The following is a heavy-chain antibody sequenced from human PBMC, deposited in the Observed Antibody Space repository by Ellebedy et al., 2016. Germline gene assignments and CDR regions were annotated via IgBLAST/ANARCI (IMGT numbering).Heavy chain of an antibody. CDR1: GFTFSSYT. V-gene: IGHV3-21*01. J-gene: IGHJ4*02. Sequence: GESLKISXAASGFTFSSYTMNWVRQPPGKGLEWVSSISSSGSYIYYADSVKGRFTISRDNAKNSLFLQMNSLRVEDTAVYYCAKEGDRGNFDYWGQGTLVTVSS. D-gene: IGHD3-16*01. CDR3: AKEGDRGNFDY. CDR2: ISSSGSYI.